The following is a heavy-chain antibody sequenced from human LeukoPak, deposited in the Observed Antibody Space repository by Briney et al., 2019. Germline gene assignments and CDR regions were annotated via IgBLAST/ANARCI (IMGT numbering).Heavy chain of an antibody. V-gene: IGHV4-31*03. CDR1: GGSISSGGYY. D-gene: IGHD4-17*01. CDR2: IYYSGRT. J-gene: IGHJ5*02. CDR3: ARVRDGDYGYIGFDP. Sequence: SQTLSLTCTVSGGSISSGGYYWSWIRQHPGKGLEWIGYIYYSGRTYYNPSLKSRISISVDTSKNQFSLKLSSVTAADTAVYYCARVRDGDYGYIGFDPWGQGTLVTVSS.